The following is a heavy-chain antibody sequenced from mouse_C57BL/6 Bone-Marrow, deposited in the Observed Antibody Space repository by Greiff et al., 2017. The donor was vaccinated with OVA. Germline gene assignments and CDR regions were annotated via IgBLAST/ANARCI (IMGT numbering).Heavy chain of an antibody. CDR1: GIDFSRYW. J-gene: IGHJ3*01. V-gene: IGHV4-1*01. CDR3: ASPAYYSNQGFAY. Sequence: EVKLMESGGGLVQPGGSLKLSCAASGIDFSRYWMSWVRRAPGKGLEWIGEINPDSSTINYAPSLKDKFIISRDNAKNTLYLQMSKVRSEDTALYYCASPAYYSNQGFAYWGQGTLVTVSA. CDR2: INPDSSTI. D-gene: IGHD2-5*01.